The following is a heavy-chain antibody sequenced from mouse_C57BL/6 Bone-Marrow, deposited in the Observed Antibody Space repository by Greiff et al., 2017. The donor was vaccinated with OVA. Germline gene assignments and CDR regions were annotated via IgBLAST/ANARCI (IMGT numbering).Heavy chain of an antibody. V-gene: IGHV8-12*01. D-gene: IGHD2-1*01. Sequence: QVTLKESGPGILQSSQTLSLTCSFSGFSLSTSGMGVSWIRQPSGKGLEWLAHIYWDDDKRYNPSLKSRLTISKDTSRNQVFLKITSVDTADTATYYGARRANYPYAMDYWGQGTSVTVSS. CDR2: IYWDDDK. CDR3: ARRANYPYAMDY. J-gene: IGHJ4*01. CDR1: GFSLSTSGMG.